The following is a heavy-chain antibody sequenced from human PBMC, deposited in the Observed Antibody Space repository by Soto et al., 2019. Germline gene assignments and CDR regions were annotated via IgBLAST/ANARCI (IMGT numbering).Heavy chain of an antibody. V-gene: IGHV3-23*01. CDR1: GFTFIDHD. CDR3: ARWSYLDY. D-gene: IGHD3-3*01. J-gene: IGHJ4*02. CDR2: ISGSDGKT. Sequence: PGGSLRLSCEASGFTFIDHDMSWVRQAPGKGLEWVSTISGSDGKTFYADSVEGRFSISRGTSQSTLYLQMNSLRADDTAMYYCARWSYLDYWGQGTRVTVSS.